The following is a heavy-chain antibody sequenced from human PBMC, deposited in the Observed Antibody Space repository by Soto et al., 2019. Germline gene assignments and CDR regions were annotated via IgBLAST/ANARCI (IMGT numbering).Heavy chain of an antibody. J-gene: IGHJ6*03. CDR3: ARRPYPVRGYYYYYMDV. CDR2: IYYSGST. Sequence: SETLSLTCTVSGGSISSSSYYWGWIRQPPGKGLEWIGSIYYSGSTYYNPSLKSRVTISVDTSKNQFSLKLSSVTAADTAVYYCARRPYPVRGYYYYYMDVWGKGTTVTVSS. D-gene: IGHD3-10*02. CDR1: GGSISSSSYY. V-gene: IGHV4-39*01.